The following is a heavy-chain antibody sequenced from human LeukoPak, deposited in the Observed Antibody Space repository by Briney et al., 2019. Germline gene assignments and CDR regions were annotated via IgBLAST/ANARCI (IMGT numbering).Heavy chain of an antibody. V-gene: IGHV3-23*01. Sequence: GGSLRLSCAASGFTFSNYAMNWVRQAPGKGLEWVSTISADGGTTYYADSVKGRFTISRDNSKNTLYLLMNSLRAEDTAVYYCAXGXXXXXXXXXDYXXXGXLVTV. J-gene: IGHJ4*02. CDR3: AXGXXXXXXXXXDY. CDR1: GFTFSNYA. CDR2: ISADGGTT.